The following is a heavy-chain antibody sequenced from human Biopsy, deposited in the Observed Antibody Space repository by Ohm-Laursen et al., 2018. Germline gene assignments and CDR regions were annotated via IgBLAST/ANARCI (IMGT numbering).Heavy chain of an antibody. CDR1: GYTFTAPS. V-gene: IGHV1-2*02. CDR2: INPKSGDT. J-gene: IGHJ2*01. CDR3: ARGRRHCSGTCSRWYFDL. D-gene: IGHD2-2*01. Sequence: ASVKVSCKPSGYTFTAPSVHWLRQAPGQGLEWMGWINPKSGDTDYPQNFQGRVSMTRDTSISTAYMDLSRLRSDDTAVYYCARGRRHCSGTCSRWYFDLWGRGTLVTVSS.